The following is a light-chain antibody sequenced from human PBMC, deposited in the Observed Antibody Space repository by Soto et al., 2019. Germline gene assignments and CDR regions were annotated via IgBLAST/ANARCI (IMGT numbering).Light chain of an antibody. CDR2: INSDGSH. Sequence: QPVLTQSPSASASLGASVKITCTLSSGHNSYAIAWHQQQPEKGPRYLMKINSDGSHIKGDGIPDRFSGSSSGAERYLTISSRQSEDEADYYCQTWGTGIQVFGGGTKVTVL. CDR3: QTWGTGIQV. V-gene: IGLV4-69*01. CDR1: SGHNSYA. J-gene: IGLJ2*01.